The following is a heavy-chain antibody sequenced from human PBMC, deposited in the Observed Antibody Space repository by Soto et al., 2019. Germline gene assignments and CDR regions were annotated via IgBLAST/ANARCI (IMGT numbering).Heavy chain of an antibody. V-gene: IGHV4-4*02. CDR1: GGSISSSNW. Sequence: SETLSLTCAVSGGSISSSNWWSWVRQPPGKGLEWIGEIYHSGSTNYNPSLKSRVTISVDKSKNQFSLKLSSVTAADTAVYYCARLVSQKNFWGSDYYYYGMDVWGQGTTVTVSS. CDR3: ARLVSQKNFWGSDYYYYGMDV. CDR2: IYHSGST. J-gene: IGHJ6*02. D-gene: IGHD7-27*01.